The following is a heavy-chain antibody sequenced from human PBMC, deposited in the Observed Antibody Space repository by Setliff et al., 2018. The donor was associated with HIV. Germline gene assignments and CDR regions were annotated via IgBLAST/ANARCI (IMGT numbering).Heavy chain of an antibody. CDR2: INPSGGST. CDR1: GYTFTTYY. Sequence: ASVKVSCKASGYTFTTYYMHWVRQAPGQGLEWMGIINPSGGSTSYAQKFQGRVTMPRDTPTSTVYMELSSLRSEDTAVYYCARDRCDSVKCYLYNWFDPWGQGTLVTVSS. V-gene: IGHV1-46*01. CDR3: ARDRCDSVKCYLYNWFDP. J-gene: IGHJ5*02. D-gene: IGHD3-22*01.